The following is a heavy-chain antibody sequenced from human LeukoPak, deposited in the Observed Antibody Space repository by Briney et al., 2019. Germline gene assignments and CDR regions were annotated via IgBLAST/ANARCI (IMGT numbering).Heavy chain of an antibody. J-gene: IGHJ4*02. D-gene: IGHD4/OR15-4a*01. CDR3: ARTMVGNIGTKDYFDY. Sequence: GGPLRLSCAASGFTVSSNYMSWVRQAPGKGLEWVSVIYAGGNTSSPDSVKGRFTISRDNSKNTLYLQMDNLRAEDTAVYYCARTMVGNIGTKDYFDYWGQGTLVTVSS. CDR1: GFTVSSNY. CDR2: IYAGGNT. V-gene: IGHV3-53*01.